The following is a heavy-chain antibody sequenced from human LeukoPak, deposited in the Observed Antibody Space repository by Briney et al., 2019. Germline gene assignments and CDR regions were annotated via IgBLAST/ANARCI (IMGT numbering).Heavy chain of an antibody. J-gene: IGHJ4*02. V-gene: IGHV3-7*01. D-gene: IGHD6-13*01. Sequence: GGSLRLSCAASGFTFSSYWMSWVRQAPGKGLEWVANIKQDGSEKCYVDSVKGRFTISRDNAKNSLYLQMNSLRAEDTAVYYCASHRDSSSWYGVFDYWGQGTLVTVSS. CDR1: GFTFSSYW. CDR2: IKQDGSEK. CDR3: ASHRDSSSWYGVFDY.